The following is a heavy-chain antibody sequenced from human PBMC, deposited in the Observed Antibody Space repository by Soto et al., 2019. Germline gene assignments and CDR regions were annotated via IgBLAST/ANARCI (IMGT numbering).Heavy chain of an antibody. CDR2: ISAYNGNT. CDR3: AKIRAAMAFPDAFDI. J-gene: IGHJ3*02. V-gene: IGHV1-18*01. D-gene: IGHD2-2*01. Sequence: ASVKVSCKASGYTFTSYGISWVRQAPGQGLEWMGWISAYNGNTNYAQKLQGRVTMTTDTSTSTAYMELRSLRSDDTAVYYCAKIRAAMAFPDAFDIWGQGTMVTVS. CDR1: GYTFTSYG.